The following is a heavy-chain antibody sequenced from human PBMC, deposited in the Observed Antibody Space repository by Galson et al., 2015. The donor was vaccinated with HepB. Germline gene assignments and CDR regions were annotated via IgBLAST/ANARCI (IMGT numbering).Heavy chain of an antibody. V-gene: IGHV1-69*04. Sequence: SVTVSCKASGGTFSSYAISWVRQAPGQGLEWMGRIIPILGIANYAQKFQGRVTITADKSTSTAYMELSSLRSEDTAVYYCARYQYRSPFDLWGRGTLVTVSS. CDR3: ARYQYRSPFDL. CDR2: IIPILGIA. CDR1: GGTFSSYA. D-gene: IGHD2-2*02. J-gene: IGHJ2*01.